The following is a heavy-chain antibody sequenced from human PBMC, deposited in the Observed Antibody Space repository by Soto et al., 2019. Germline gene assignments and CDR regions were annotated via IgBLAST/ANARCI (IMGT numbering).Heavy chain of an antibody. CDR1: GGSISSGAYY. Sequence: QVQLQESGPGLVKPSQTLSLTCIVSGGSISSGAYYWNWIRQHPGKGLEWIGYIYYSGNTYYNPSHQSRSTISVDTSKNQFSLKVTSVTDADTATYFCASSYTGYLDNWGQGTLVIVSS. V-gene: IGHV4-31*03. J-gene: IGHJ4*02. CDR3: ASSYTGYLDN. D-gene: IGHD3-9*01. CDR2: IYYSGNT.